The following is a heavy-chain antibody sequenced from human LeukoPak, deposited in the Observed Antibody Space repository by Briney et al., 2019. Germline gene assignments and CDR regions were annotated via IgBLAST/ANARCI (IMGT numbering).Heavy chain of an antibody. J-gene: IGHJ4*02. CDR3: ARGLMYFEV. D-gene: IGHD3-9*01. Sequence: GGSLRLSCAASGFTFSTYWMTWVRQAPGKGLEWVANIKDEGSEKSYEDSVKGRFTISRDNANNAVYLQMDTLRVEDTAVYYCARGLMYFEVWGQGTLVSVSS. CDR2: IKDEGSEK. CDR1: GFTFSTYW. V-gene: IGHV3-7*04.